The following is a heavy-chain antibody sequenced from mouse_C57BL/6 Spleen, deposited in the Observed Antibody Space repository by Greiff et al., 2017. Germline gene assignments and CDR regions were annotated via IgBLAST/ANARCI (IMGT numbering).Heavy chain of an antibody. CDR2: IWSGGST. D-gene: IGHD1-1*01. V-gene: IGHV2-2*01. Sequence: VQLQQSGPGLVQPSQSLSITCTVSGFSLTSYGVHWVRQSPGKGLEWLGVIWSGGSTDYNAAFISRLSISKDNSKSQVFFKMNSLQADDTAIYYCARKAHLLPAEDYAMDYWGQGTSVTVSS. CDR1: GFSLTSYG. CDR3: ARKAHLLPAEDYAMDY. J-gene: IGHJ4*01.